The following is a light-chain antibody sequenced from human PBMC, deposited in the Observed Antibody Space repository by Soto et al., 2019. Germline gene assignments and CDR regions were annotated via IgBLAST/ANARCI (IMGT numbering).Light chain of an antibody. CDR1: QSVSSN. J-gene: IGKJ3*01. Sequence: EIVMTQSPATLSVSPGERATLSCRASQSVSSNLAWYQQKPGQAPRLLIYGASTRATGIQARFSGSGSGTECTLTISSLQSEDFAVDYCQQYNNWPFFGPGTKVDIK. CDR3: QQYNNWPF. CDR2: GAS. V-gene: IGKV3-15*01.